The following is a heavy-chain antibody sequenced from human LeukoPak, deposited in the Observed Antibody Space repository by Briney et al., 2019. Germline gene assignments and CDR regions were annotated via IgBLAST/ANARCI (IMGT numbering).Heavy chain of an antibody. D-gene: IGHD1-26*01. CDR3: ARDQSGEWELLSGWWFDP. CDR1: GYTFTNYE. Sequence: ASVKVSCKASGYTFTNYEINWVRQATGQGLEWMGRMNPNSGNTGYAQKLQGRVTITRDMSTSTVYMELSNLRSEDTAVYYCARDQSGEWELLSGWWFDPWGQGTLVTVSS. CDR2: MNPNSGNT. J-gene: IGHJ5*02. V-gene: IGHV1-8*03.